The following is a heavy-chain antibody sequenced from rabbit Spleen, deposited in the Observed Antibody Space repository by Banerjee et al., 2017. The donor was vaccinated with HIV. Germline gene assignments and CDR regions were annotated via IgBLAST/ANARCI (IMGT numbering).Heavy chain of an antibody. V-gene: IGHV1S45*01. CDR1: GFSFSSGYY. CDR2: IGAGSGNT. D-gene: IGHD6-1*01. Sequence: QEQLVESGGGLVKPGASLTLTCKASGFSFSSGYYMSWVRQAPGKGLEWIGCIGAGSGNTYYASWAKDRFTISKTSSTTVTLQMTSLTAADTATYFCASAYSDVYFDLWGPGTLVTVS. CDR3: ASAYSDVYFDL. J-gene: IGHJ4*01.